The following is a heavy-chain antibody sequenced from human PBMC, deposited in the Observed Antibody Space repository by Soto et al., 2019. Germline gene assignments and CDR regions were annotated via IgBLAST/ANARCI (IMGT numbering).Heavy chain of an antibody. CDR3: ARGQSSGWYGKDSGLDV. CDR2: ISGYNDNT. Sequence: ASVKVSCKASGYTFSNYGISWVRQAPGQGLEWMGWISGYNDNTYYAQTFQGRVTMTIETSTTTSLELRSLKSNDTAVYYCARGQSSGWYGKDSGLDVWGQGTTVTVSS. J-gene: IGHJ6*02. D-gene: IGHD6-19*01. CDR1: GYTFSNYG. V-gene: IGHV1-18*01.